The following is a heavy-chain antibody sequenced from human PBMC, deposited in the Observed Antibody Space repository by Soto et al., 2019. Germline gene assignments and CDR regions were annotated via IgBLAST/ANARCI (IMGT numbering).Heavy chain of an antibody. CDR2: IWYDGSNK. CDR3: ARDMVATISGVVHNRLDP. CDR1: GFTFSNFG. Sequence: GGSLRLSCTASGFTFSNFGMVWVRQAPAKGLEWVAIIWYDGSNKYYADSVKGRFTISRDNSKNTLFLQMDSLRAEDTAVYYCARDMVATISGVVHNRLDPWGQGTLVTVSS. V-gene: IGHV3-33*01. J-gene: IGHJ5*02. D-gene: IGHD3-3*01.